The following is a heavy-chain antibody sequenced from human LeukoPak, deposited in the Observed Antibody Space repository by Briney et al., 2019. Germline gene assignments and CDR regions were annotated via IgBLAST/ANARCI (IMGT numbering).Heavy chain of an antibody. D-gene: IGHD2-2*01. CDR1: GYTFTSYD. CDR3: ARGYCSSTSCSNAADY. Sequence: ASVKVSCKASGYTFTSYDINWVRQATGQGLEWMGWMNPNSGNTGYAQKFQGRVAITRNTSISTAYMELSSLRSEDTAVYYCARGYCSSTSCSNAADYWGQGTLVTVSS. CDR2: MNPNSGNT. V-gene: IGHV1-8*03. J-gene: IGHJ4*02.